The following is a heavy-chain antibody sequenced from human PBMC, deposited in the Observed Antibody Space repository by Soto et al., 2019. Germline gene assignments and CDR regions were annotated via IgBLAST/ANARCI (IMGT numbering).Heavy chain of an antibody. D-gene: IGHD2-21*01. CDR2: INPDNGNT. J-gene: IGHJ4*02. CDR3: LRDPGDGHYFDY. CDR1: GYTFISNA. V-gene: IGHV1-3*01. Sequence: ASVKVSCKTSGYTFISNAIHWVRQAPGQRLEWMGWINPDNGNTKYSQKFQGRVTLARDTSATTAYMELRSLTSGDTAVYYCLRDPGDGHYFDYWGQGALVTVSS.